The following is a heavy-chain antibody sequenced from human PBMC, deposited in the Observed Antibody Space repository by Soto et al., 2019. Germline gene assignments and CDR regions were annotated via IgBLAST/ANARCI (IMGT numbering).Heavy chain of an antibody. CDR2: FYSSGST. CDR1: GGSTSNYN. CDR3: VYSSGWYLAYFDY. V-gene: IGHV4-59*01. J-gene: IGHJ4*02. Sequence: ETLSLTCTVSGGSTSNYNWSWIRQPPGKGLEWIGYFYSSGSTNYNPSLKSRVTISVDTSKNQFSLKLSSVTAADTAVYYCVYSSGWYLAYFDYWGPGTLVTVSS. D-gene: IGHD6-19*01.